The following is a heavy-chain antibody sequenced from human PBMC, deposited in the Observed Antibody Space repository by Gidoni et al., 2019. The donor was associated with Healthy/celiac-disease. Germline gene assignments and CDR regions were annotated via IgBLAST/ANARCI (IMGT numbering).Heavy chain of an antibody. CDR1: GFTFSSYW. CDR2: IKQDGSEK. J-gene: IGHJ4*02. V-gene: IGHV3-7*01. D-gene: IGHD3-10*01. Sequence: EVQLVESGGGLVQPGGSLRLSCAASGFTFSSYWMSWVRQAPGKGLGWVANIKQDGSEKYYVDSVKGRFTISRDNAKNSLYLQMNSLRAEDTAVYYCARVSMVRGATFDYWGQGTLVTVSS. CDR3: ARVSMVRGATFDY.